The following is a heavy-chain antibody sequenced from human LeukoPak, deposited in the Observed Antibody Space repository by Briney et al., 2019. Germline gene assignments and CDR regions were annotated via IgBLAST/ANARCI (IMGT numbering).Heavy chain of an antibody. Sequence: GGSLRLSCEASGFTFSSYVMTWVRQAPEKGLEWVSAIGGSGSSTYYADSVKGRFTISRDNAKSTPYLQMNSLRAEDTAVYYCARYCGASSCYAGFDHWGQGSLVTVSS. D-gene: IGHD2-2*01. CDR3: ARYCGASSCYAGFDH. CDR1: GFTFSSYV. J-gene: IGHJ4*02. V-gene: IGHV3-23*01. CDR2: IGGSGSST.